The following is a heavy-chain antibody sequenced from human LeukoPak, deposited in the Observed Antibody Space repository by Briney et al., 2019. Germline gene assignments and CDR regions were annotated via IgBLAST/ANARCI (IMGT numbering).Heavy chain of an antibody. CDR2: ISWNSGSI. CDR1: GFTFDDYA. Sequence: GRSLRLSCAASGFTFDDYAMHWVRQAPGKGLEWVSGISWNSGSIGYADSVKGRFTISRDNAKNSLHLQMNSLRAEDTALYYCAKVDMRLGYCSNWGQGTLVTVSS. J-gene: IGHJ4*02. V-gene: IGHV3-9*01. CDR3: AKVDMRLGYCSN. D-gene: IGHD2-2*01.